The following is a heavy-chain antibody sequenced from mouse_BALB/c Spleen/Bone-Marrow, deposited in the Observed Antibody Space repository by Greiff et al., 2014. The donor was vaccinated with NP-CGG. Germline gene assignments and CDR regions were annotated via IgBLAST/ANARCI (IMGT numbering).Heavy chain of an antibody. CDR3: ARSGDSSGYGFAY. CDR1: GYTFTSYD. D-gene: IGHD3-2*01. CDR2: IYPGDGST. V-gene: IGHV1S56*01. J-gene: IGHJ3*01. Sequence: VKLQESGPGLVKPGALVKISCKASGYTFTSYDINWVKQRPGQGLEWIGWIYPGDGSTKYNEKFKGKATLTADKSSSTAYMQLSSLTSENSAVYFCARSGDSSGYGFAYWGQGTLVTVSA.